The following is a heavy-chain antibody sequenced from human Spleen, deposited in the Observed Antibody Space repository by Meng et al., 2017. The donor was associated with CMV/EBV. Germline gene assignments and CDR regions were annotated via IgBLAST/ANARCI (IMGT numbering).Heavy chain of an antibody. CDR3: ARSLDYDILTGHPQYYFDY. Sequence: GESLKISCTASGFSFTTYGMHWVRQAPGKGLEWVAAISYEGRNKHHTDSVKGRFTISRDNSKNTLYLQMNSLRAEDTAVYYCARSLDYDILTGHPQYYFDYWGQGTLVTVSS. D-gene: IGHD3-9*01. CDR2: ISYEGRNK. J-gene: IGHJ4*02. CDR1: GFSFTTYG. V-gene: IGHV3-30*03.